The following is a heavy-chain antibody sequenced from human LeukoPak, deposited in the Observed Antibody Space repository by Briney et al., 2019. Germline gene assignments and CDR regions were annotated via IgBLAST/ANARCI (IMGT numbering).Heavy chain of an antibody. CDR2: IRYDGSNK. Sequence: PGGAPRLSCAPSGFSLSSYRMRWGRPAPRKGAGGVAIIRYDGSNKYYADSVKGRFTISRDNSKNTLYLQMNSLRAEDTAVYYCAKAMTTVTTSWFDPWGQGTLVTVSS. J-gene: IGHJ5*02. CDR3: AKAMTTVTTSWFDP. CDR1: GFSLSSYR. D-gene: IGHD4-11*01. V-gene: IGHV3-30*02.